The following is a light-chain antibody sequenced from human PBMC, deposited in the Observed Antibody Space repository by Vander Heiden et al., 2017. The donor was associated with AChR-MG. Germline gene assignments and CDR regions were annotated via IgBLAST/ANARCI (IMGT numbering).Light chain of an antibody. V-gene: IGLV1-51*01. Sequence: QSVLTQPPPVSAAPGQKVTISRSASISTIGGSSVSWFQQVPGTAPVVLIVANNKRPSGIPDRFAGYRSGTSAKLGIIVLQTGDEADYCCGGWSSTLSVEVFGAGTKVTV. J-gene: IGLJ1*01. CDR3: GGWSSTLSVEV. CDR2: ANN. CDR1: ISTIGGSS.